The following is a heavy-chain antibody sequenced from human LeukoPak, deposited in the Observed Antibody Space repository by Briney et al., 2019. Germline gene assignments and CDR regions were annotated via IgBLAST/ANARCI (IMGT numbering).Heavy chain of an antibody. J-gene: IGHJ4*02. CDR2: ISYSGST. CDR3: ARHPELYFFDY. Sequence: SETLSLTCAVSGGSIYSTNWWSWIRQPPGKGLEWIGYISYSGSTNYNPSLKSRVTISADTSKNQVSLTLSSVTAADTAVYYCARHPELYFFDYWGQGTLVTVSS. V-gene: IGHV4-59*08. D-gene: IGHD3-10*01. CDR1: GGSIYSTNW.